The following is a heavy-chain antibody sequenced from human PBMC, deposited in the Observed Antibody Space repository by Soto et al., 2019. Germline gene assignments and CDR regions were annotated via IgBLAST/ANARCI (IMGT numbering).Heavy chain of an antibody. Sequence: EVQLVQSGAEVKKPGEPLKISCKGSGYSFSSYWIGWVRQMPGKGLEWMGIIYPGDSDTRYSSSFQGQVIISADKSNRIVYLQWTSLKASDTAMYYCARSLMTSAYYFDYWGQGTLVTVSS. D-gene: IGHD3-22*01. CDR1: GYSFSSYW. CDR2: IYPGDSDT. V-gene: IGHV5-51*01. J-gene: IGHJ4*02. CDR3: ARSLMTSAYYFDY.